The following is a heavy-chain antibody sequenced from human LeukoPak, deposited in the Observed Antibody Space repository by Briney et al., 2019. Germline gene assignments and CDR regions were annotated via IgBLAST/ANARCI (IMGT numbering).Heavy chain of an antibody. CDR2: IYNSGST. V-gene: IGHV4-4*02. J-gene: IGHJ2*01. CDR1: GGSISSNNW. D-gene: IGHD6-13*01. Sequence: SGTLSLTCAVSGGSISSNNWWSWVRQPPGKGLEWIGEIYNSGSTNYNPSLKSRVTISVDKSKNQFSLRLSSVTAADTAMYYCARRGGIAEAVGGWYFDLWGRGSLVTVSS. CDR3: ARRGGIAEAVGGWYFDL.